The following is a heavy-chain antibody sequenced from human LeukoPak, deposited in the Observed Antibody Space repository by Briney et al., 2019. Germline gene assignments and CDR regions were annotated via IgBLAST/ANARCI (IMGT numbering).Heavy chain of an antibody. CDR1: GFTFSSYA. J-gene: IGHJ6*03. Sequence: PGRSLRLSCAASGFTFSSYAMHWVRQAPGKGLEWVSYISSSGSTIYYADSVKGRFTISRGNAKNSLNLQMNSLRAEDTAVYYCARDRREIKLWPREYYYYYMDVWGKGTTVTISS. CDR2: ISSSGSTI. V-gene: IGHV3-48*04. CDR3: ARDRREIKLWPREYYYYYMDV. D-gene: IGHD5-18*01.